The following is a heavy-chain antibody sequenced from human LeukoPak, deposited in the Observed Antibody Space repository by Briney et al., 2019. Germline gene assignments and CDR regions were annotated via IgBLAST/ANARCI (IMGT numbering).Heavy chain of an antibody. V-gene: IGHV3-48*03. CDR3: VRRFDY. J-gene: IGHJ4*02. CDR2: ISSSGSTI. CDR1: GLTFNSHE. Sequence: GGSVRLFHAASGLTFNSHEMIWVRQAPGKGLEWVSYISSSGSTIYYADSVKGRFTISRDNAKNSLSLQMDSLRAEDTAVYYCVRRFDYWGQGTLVTVSS.